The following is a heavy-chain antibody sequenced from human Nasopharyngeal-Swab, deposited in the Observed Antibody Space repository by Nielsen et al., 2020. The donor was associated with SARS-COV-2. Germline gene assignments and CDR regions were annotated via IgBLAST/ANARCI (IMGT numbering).Heavy chain of an antibody. V-gene: IGHV3-33*01. CDR1: GFTFSSYG. CDR2: IWYDGSNK. CDR3: PREGRVCSSTSCYEAWYYYYGMDV. Sequence: GESLKISCAASGFTFSSYGMHWVRQAPGKGLEWVAVIWYDGSNKYYADSVKGRFTISRDNSKNTLYLQMNSLRAEDTAVYYCPREGRVCSSTSCYEAWYYYYGMDVWGQGTTVTVSS. D-gene: IGHD2-2*01. J-gene: IGHJ6*02.